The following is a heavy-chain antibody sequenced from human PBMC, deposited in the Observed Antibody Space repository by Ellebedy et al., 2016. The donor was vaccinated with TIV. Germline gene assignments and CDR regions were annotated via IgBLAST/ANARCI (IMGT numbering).Heavy chain of an antibody. J-gene: IGHJ6*02. V-gene: IGHV3-30*18. CDR2: ISYDGSNK. CDR3: AKGVGGLMNYGMDV. CDR1: GFTFSSYG. D-gene: IGHD2-8*01. Sequence: RGSLRLSXAASGFTFSSYGMHWVRQAPGKGLEWVAVISYDGSNKYYADSVKGRFTISRDNSENTLYLQMNSLRAEDTAVYYCAKGVGGLMNYGMDVWGQGTTVTVSS.